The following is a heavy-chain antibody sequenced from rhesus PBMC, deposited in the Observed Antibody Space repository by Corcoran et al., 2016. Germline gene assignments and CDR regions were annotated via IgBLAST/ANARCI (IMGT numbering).Heavy chain of an antibody. CDR1: GASLSRHW. V-gene: IGHV4-80*01. D-gene: IGHD1-44*01. CDR3: ARHGEPDFDY. J-gene: IGHJ4*01. Sequence: QVQLQESGPGLVKPSETLSLTCTVSGASLSRHWWGWIRQPPGKGPEWIGEINANPENPNYNPTHKCRLTISKDASKTQFSLNLTSLTAADTAVYYCARHGEPDFDYWGQGVLVTVSS. CDR2: INANPENP.